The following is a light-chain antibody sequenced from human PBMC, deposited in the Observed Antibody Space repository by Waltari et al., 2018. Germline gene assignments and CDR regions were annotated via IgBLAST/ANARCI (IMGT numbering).Light chain of an antibody. J-gene: IGKJ5*01. Sequence: EKVMTQSPATLSVSPGERGPLACRASQSVSSNVAWYQQNPCQAPSLLIYGASTRATGIPARFSGSGSGTEFTLTISSMQSEDFAVYYCQQYNNWPPITFGQGTRLEIK. CDR1: QSVSSN. V-gene: IGKV3-15*01. CDR3: QQYNNWPPIT. CDR2: GAS.